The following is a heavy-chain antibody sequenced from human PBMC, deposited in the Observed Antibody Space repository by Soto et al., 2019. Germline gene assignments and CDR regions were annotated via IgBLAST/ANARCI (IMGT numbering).Heavy chain of an antibody. D-gene: IGHD3-3*01. J-gene: IGHJ6*02. CDR1: GFTFSNSA. CDR2: ISYNGGNT. CDR3: VKSSRRDITASRGMDV. V-gene: IGHV3-64D*06. Sequence: GGSLRLSCSASGFTFSNSAMHWVRQAPGKGLEYVSVISYNGGNTYYADSVRGRFTISRDNSENRLFLQMSSLRADDTAVYYCVKSSRRDITASRGMDVWGQGTTVTVSS.